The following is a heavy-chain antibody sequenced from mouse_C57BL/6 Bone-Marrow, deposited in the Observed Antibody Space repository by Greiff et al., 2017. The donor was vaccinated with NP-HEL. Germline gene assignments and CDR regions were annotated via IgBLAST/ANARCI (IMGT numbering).Heavy chain of an antibody. CDR3: ARVPGSQYYFDY. CDR2: ISDGGSYT. V-gene: IGHV5-4*03. Sequence: EVMLVESGGGLVKPGGSLKLSCAASGFTFSSYAMSWVRQTPEKRLEWVATISDGGSYTYYPDNVKGRFTISRDNAKNNLYLQMSHLQSEDTAMYYCARVPGSQYYFDYWGQGTTLTVSS. J-gene: IGHJ2*01. CDR1: GFTFSSYA. D-gene: IGHD1-1*01.